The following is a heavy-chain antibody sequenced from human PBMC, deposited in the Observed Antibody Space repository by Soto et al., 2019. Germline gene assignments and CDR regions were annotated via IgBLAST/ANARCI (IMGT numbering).Heavy chain of an antibody. J-gene: IGHJ4*02. V-gene: IGHV3-74*01. D-gene: IGHD5-18*01. CDR1: GFTFSDYW. CDR2: INNDGSNT. Sequence: GGSLRLSCVASGFTFSDYWMHWVRRDPGKGLVWVSRINNDGSNTRYGDSVQGRVTISRDNARSTMYLQLNSLRVEDTGVYYCARGSPRGYSFGYMDHWGQGTLVTVSS. CDR3: ARGSPRGYSFGYMDH.